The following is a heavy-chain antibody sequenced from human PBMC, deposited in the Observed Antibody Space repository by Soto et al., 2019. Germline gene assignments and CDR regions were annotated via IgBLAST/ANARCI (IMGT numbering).Heavy chain of an antibody. D-gene: IGHD5-18*01. CDR3: ARVDSAMVGARCDIDF. V-gene: IGHV3-33*01. J-gene: IGHJ4*02. Sequence: QVQLVESGGGVVQPGRSLRLSCAASGFTFSSYGMHWVRQAPGKGLEWVAVIWYDGGNKYYADSVKGRFTISRDNSKNTLHPKSYRLRAEDTTVYYCARVDSAMVGARCDIDFWGQGTLVNVSS. CDR2: IWYDGGNK. CDR1: GFTFSSYG.